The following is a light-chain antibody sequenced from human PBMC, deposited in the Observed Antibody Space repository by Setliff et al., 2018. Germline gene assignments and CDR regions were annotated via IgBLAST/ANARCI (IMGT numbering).Light chain of an antibody. CDR1: SSDVGGYNY. Sequence: QSVLAQPAAVSGSPGQSVAISCAGTSSDVGGYNYVSWYQQHPGKAPKLMIYDVINRPSGISNRFSGSKSGNTASLTISGLQAEDEADYYCTSYTDITTVFGSGTKVTVL. V-gene: IGLV2-14*03. CDR3: TSYTDITTV. J-gene: IGLJ1*01. CDR2: DVI.